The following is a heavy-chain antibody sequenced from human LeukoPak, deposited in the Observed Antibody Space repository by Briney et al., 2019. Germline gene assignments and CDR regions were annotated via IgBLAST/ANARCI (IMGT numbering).Heavy chain of an antibody. Sequence: ASVKVSCKASGYTFTGYYMHWVRQAPGQGLEWMGWINPNSGGTNYAQKFQGRLTMTRDTSISTAYMELSRLRSDDTAAYYCARPIWGFGELSIDYWGQGTLVTVSS. D-gene: IGHD3-10*01. CDR1: GYTFTGYY. V-gene: IGHV1-2*02. J-gene: IGHJ4*02. CDR3: ARPIWGFGELSIDY. CDR2: INPNSGGT.